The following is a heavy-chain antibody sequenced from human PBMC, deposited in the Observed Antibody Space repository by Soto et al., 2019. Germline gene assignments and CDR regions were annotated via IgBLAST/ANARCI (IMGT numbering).Heavy chain of an antibody. Sequence: QVQLVESGGGVVQPGRSLRLSCGATGFTRSSYGMQWVRQAPGKGLAWVAGIWYDGDKKYSADSVTVRFTISRDESKNTFYLHMSRLRGEDTGVDYCARGSAGSESVVVVPAIDFYSFDTWGQGTLVSVSS. CDR1: GFTRSSYG. CDR2: IWYDGDKK. J-gene: IGHJ4*02. V-gene: IGHV3-33*01. CDR3: ARGSAGSESVVVVPAIDFYSFDT. D-gene: IGHD2-15*01.